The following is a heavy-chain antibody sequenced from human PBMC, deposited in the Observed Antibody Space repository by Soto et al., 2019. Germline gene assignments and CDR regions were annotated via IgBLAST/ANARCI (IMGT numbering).Heavy chain of an antibody. V-gene: IGHV3-30*18. Sequence: GGSLRLSCAASGFTFSSYGMHWVRQAPGKGLEWVAVISYDGSNKYYADSVKGRFTISRDNSKNTLYLQMNSLRAEDTAVYYCAKVHALNLPAQWLVLGEGGMDVWGQGTTVTVSS. D-gene: IGHD6-19*01. CDR3: AKVHALNLPAQWLVLGEGGMDV. CDR1: GFTFSSYG. CDR2: ISYDGSNK. J-gene: IGHJ6*02.